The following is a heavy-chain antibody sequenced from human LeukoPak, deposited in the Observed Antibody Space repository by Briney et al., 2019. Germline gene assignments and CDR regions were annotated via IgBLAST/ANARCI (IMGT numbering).Heavy chain of an antibody. CDR2: IWYDGSNK. CDR1: GFTFSSYG. J-gene: IGHJ4*02. CDR3: ARGPYYYDSSGYDY. Sequence: QPGGSLRLSCAASGFTFSSYGMHWVRQAPGKGLEWVAVIWYDGSNKYYADSVKGRFTISRDNSKNTLYLQMNSLRAEDTAVYYCARGPYYYDSSGYDYWGQGTLVTVSS. D-gene: IGHD3-22*01. V-gene: IGHV3-33*01.